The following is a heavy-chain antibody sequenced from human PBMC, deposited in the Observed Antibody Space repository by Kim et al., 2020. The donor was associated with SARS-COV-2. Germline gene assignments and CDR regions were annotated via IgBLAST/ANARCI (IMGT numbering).Heavy chain of an antibody. D-gene: IGHD6-19*01. CDR3: ARDKRYSSGWDWFDP. Sequence: GTLSLTCTVSGYSISSGYYWGWIRQPPGKGLEWIGSIYHSGSTYYNPSLKSRVTISVDTSKNQFSLKLSSVTAADTAVYYCARDKRYSSGWDWFDPWGQGTLVTVSS. V-gene: IGHV4-38-2*02. J-gene: IGHJ5*02. CDR2: IYHSGST. CDR1: GYSISSGYY.